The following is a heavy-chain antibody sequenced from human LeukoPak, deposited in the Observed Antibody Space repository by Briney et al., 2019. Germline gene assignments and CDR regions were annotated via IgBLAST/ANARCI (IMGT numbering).Heavy chain of an antibody. Sequence: PGGSLRLSCAASGFIFSSNYMSWVRQAPGKGLEWVSVIYTDGSTDYADSVKGRFTTSRDSSKNTVYLQMNSLRAEDTAVYYCAREGSGSFYVWGQGTLVTVSS. J-gene: IGHJ4*02. CDR3: AREGSGSFYV. D-gene: IGHD1-26*01. CDR2: IYTDGST. CDR1: GFIFSSNY. V-gene: IGHV3-53*01.